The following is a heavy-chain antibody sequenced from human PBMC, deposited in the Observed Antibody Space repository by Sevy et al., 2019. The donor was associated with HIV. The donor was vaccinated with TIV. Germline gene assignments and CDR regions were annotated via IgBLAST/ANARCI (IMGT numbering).Heavy chain of an antibody. Sequence: GGSLRLSCAASGFTFSSFEMNWVRQTPGKGLEWFSFISSSGSLIYYADSVKGRFTISRDNAKNSLYLQMNSLRAEDTGVYYCTRDLPPSATTVAHFDYWGQGTLVTVSS. CDR1: GFTFSSFE. V-gene: IGHV3-48*03. J-gene: IGHJ4*02. D-gene: IGHD4-17*01. CDR3: TRDLPPSATTVAHFDY. CDR2: ISSSGSLI.